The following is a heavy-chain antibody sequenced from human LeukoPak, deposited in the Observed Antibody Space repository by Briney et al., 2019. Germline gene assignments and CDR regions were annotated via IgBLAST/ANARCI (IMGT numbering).Heavy chain of an antibody. V-gene: IGHV4-34*01. CDR3: AGLGYSYGAIDY. J-gene: IGHJ4*02. Sequence: SETLSLTCAVYGGSFSAYSWTWIRQPPGKGLEWIGEINHSGGTNHNPSLKSRVSISRDSSKNQIFLKLRSVTAADTAVYYCAGLGYSYGAIDYWGQGALVTVSS. CDR2: INHSGGT. CDR1: GGSFSAYS. D-gene: IGHD5-18*01.